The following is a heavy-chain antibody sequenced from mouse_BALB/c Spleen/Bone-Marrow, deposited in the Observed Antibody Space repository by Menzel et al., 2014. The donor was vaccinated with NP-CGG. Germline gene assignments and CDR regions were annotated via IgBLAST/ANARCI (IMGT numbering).Heavy chain of an antibody. J-gene: IGHJ2*01. CDR1: GYTFTSYV. CDR3: ARRGRIAEALGY. D-gene: IGHD6-1*01. V-gene: IGHV1-14*01. CDR2: INPYNDGT. Sequence: EVKLQESGPEQVKPGASVKMSCKASGYTFTSYVMHWVKQKPGQGLEWIGYINPYNDGTKYNEKFKGKATLTSDKSSSTGYIEHSSLTAEDSAVYCGARRGRIAEALGYSGQGTTRTVSS.